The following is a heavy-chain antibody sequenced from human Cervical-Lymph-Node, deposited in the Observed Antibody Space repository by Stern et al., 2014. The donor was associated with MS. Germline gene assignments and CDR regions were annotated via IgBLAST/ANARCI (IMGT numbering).Heavy chain of an antibody. D-gene: IGHD3-10*01. Sequence: QLVESGGGLVQPGRSLRLSCSASGFTFYDYDMHWVRQAPGHGLEWVSGISWSSGDIGYADSVKGRFTIARDNAKNSLYLQMNSLRPEDTAVYYCAKSDYGHYYYYYGLDVWGPGTTVTVSS. CDR2: ISWSSGDI. CDR3: AKSDYGHYYYYYGLDV. J-gene: IGHJ6*02. V-gene: IGHV3-9*01. CDR1: GFTFYDYD.